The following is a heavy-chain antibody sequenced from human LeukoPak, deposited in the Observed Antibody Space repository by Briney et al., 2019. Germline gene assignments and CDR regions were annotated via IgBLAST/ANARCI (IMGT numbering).Heavy chain of an antibody. CDR3: AREAADHLDY. Sequence: GASVKVSCKPSGYTFTNYNLAWVRQAPGEGLEWMGWISPYNGDTNYAPKFQGRVTLTTDTSTSTGYMELRNLRSDDTAVYCCAREAADHLDYWGQGTLVTVSS. CDR2: ISPYNGDT. J-gene: IGHJ4*02. CDR1: GYTFTNYN. V-gene: IGHV1-18*01.